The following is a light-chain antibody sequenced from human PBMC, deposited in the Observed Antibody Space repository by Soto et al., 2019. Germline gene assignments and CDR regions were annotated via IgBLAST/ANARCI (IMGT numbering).Light chain of an antibody. CDR3: SSYSRSTTLDV. CDR2: DVN. Sequence: QSALTQPASVTGSPGQSITISCTGTSSDVGGYNYVSWYQHHPGQAPKLMIYDVNTRPSGVSNRFSGSKSGNTASLTLSGLQAEDEADYYCSSYSRSTTLDVFGTGTKLTVL. J-gene: IGLJ1*01. V-gene: IGLV2-14*03. CDR1: SSDVGGYNY.